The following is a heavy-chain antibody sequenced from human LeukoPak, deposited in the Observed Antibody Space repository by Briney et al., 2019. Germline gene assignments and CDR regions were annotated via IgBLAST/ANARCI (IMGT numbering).Heavy chain of an antibody. J-gene: IGHJ4*02. CDR1: GFTFSDYW. V-gene: IGHV3-7*01. CDR3: ARIGGSGTYWDY. D-gene: IGHD3-10*01. CDR2: IKYHGSDE. Sequence: GGSLRLSCAASGFTFSDYWMSWVPQAPGKGLEWVANIKYHGSDEHYVDSVRGRFTISRDNAKNSLFLQMNSLRAEDTAVYYCARIGGSGTYWDYWGQGTLVTVSS.